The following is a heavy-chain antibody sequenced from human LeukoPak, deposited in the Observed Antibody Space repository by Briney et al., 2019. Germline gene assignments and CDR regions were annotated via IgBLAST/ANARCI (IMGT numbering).Heavy chain of an antibody. Sequence: PGGSLRLSCAASGFALSSHWMSWVRQAPGKGLEWVANIKQDGSEQYYVDSVRGRFTISRDNAKNSLYLQMNSLRAEDTAIYYCARESAGGPDYWGQGTLVTVSS. CDR1: GFALSSHW. V-gene: IGHV3-7*05. CDR2: IKQDGSEQ. J-gene: IGHJ4*02. CDR3: ARESAGGPDY. D-gene: IGHD6-19*01.